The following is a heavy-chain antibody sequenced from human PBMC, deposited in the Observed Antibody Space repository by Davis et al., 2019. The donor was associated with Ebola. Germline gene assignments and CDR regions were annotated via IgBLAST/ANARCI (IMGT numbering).Heavy chain of an antibody. J-gene: IGHJ6*02. D-gene: IGHD6-6*01. CDR3: ARDNRQLDYYYYGMDV. CDR2: ISAYNGNT. CDR1: GYTFTGYY. Sequence: AASVKVSCKASGYTFTGYYMHWVRQAPGQGLEWMGWISAYNGNTNYAQKLQGRVTMTTDTSTSTAYMELRSLRSDDTAVYYCARDNRQLDYYYYGMDVWGQGTTVTVSS. V-gene: IGHV1-18*04.